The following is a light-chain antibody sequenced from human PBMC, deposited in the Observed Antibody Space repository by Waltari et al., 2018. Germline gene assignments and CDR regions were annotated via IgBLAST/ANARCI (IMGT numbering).Light chain of an antibody. Sequence: EIVLTQSPGTLSLSPGERAPLSCRASQSVRRSLAWYQQKAGQAPRLLIDGASSRATGIPDRFSGSGSGTDFSLTISRLEPEDFAVYYGQHYVRLPATCGQGTKVEI. CDR2: GAS. CDR1: QSVRRS. J-gene: IGKJ1*01. V-gene: IGKV3-20*01. CDR3: QHYVRLPAT.